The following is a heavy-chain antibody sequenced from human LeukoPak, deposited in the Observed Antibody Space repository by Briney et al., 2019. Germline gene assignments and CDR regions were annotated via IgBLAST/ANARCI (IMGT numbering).Heavy chain of an antibody. CDR2: IYHSGTT. V-gene: IGHV4-38-2*02. D-gene: IGHD1-26*01. J-gene: IGHJ4*02. Sequence: SETLSLTCTVSGYSISSGYYWGWIRQPPGKGLEWIGSIYHSGTTYYNPSLKSRVTISVDTSKNQFSLKLSSVTAADTAVYYCAREAGTGSYFVYYWGQGTLVTVSS. CDR1: GYSISSGYY. CDR3: AREAGTGSYFVYY.